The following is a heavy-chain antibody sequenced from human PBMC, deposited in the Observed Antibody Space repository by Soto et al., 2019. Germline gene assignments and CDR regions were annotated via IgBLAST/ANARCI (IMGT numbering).Heavy chain of an antibody. CDR2: INHSGST. CDR3: AGGLVVVPAAPSYYYYGMDV. J-gene: IGHJ6*02. CDR1: GGSFSGYY. V-gene: IGHV4-34*01. Sequence: SETLSLTCAVYGGSFSGYYWSWIRQPPGKGLEWIGEINHSGSTNYNPSLKSRVTISVDTSKNQFSLKLSSVTAADTAVYYCAGGLVVVPAAPSYYYYGMDVWGQGTTVTVSS. D-gene: IGHD2-2*01.